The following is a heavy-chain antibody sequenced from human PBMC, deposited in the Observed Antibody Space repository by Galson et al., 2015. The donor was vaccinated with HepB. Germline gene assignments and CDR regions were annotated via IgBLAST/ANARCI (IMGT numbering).Heavy chain of an antibody. D-gene: IGHD5-24*01. CDR3: ARQGDGYNWVFGSDAFDI. CDR1: GYSFTSYW. CDR2: IYPGDSDT. J-gene: IGHJ3*02. Sequence: QSGAEVKKPGESLKISCKGSGYSFTSYWIGWVRQMPGKGLEWMGIIYPGDSDTRYSPSFQGQVTISADKSISTAYLQWSSLKASDTAMYYCARQGDGYNWVFGSDAFDIWGQGTMVTVSS. V-gene: IGHV5-51*01.